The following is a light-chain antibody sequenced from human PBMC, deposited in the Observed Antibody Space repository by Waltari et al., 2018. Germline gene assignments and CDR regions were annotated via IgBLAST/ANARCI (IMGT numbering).Light chain of an antibody. CDR2: GAS. CDR1: HSVSRT. V-gene: IGKV3-20*01. J-gene: IGKJ1*01. CDR3: QHYVRLPAT. Sequence: EIVLTQSPGTLSLSPGERATLSCRASHSVSRTLAWYQQKPGQAPKLLIYGASIRATGIPDRFTGSGSGTDFSLTISSLEPEDFAVYFCQHYVRLPATFGQGTKVEIK.